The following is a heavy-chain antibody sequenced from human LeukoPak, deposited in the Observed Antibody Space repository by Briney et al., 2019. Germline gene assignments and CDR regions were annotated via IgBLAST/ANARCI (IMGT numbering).Heavy chain of an antibody. CDR2: VYYSGTT. D-gene: IGHD3-10*01. J-gene: IGHJ6*03. Sequence: SETLSLTCSVSGDSISLSFYYWGWIRQPPGKALEWIGSVYYSGTTSYNPSLKSRVTISVDMSKNHFSLRLRSVTAADTAVYYCARRVGRWFGERAYYYNYMDVWDKGTTVTISS. CDR3: ARRVGRWFGERAYYYNYMDV. CDR1: GDSISLSFYY. V-gene: IGHV4-39*02.